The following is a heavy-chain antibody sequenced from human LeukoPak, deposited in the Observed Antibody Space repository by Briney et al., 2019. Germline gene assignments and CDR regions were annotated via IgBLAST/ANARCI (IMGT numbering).Heavy chain of an antibody. V-gene: IGHV3-74*01. CDR3: AKKRGGYSYGIDY. CDR2: IKTDGTTT. D-gene: IGHD5-18*01. Sequence: PGGSLRLSCAASGFTFSSYWVHWVRQAPGEGLVWVSRIKTDGTTTNYADSVKGRFTISRDNSKNTLYVQMNSLRAEDTAVYYCAKKRGGYSYGIDYWGQGTLVTVSS. J-gene: IGHJ4*02. CDR1: GFTFSSYW.